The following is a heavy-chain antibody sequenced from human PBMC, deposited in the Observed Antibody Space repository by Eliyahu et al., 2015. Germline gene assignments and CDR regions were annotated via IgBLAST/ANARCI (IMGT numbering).Heavy chain of an antibody. CDR2: IRSKANNYAT. V-gene: IGHV3-73*02. D-gene: IGHD6-13*01. Sequence: EVQLVESGGGLVQPGGSLKXXCPASGXXFSXSSMHWVRQASGKGLXWVGRIRSKANNYATVYAASVKGRFTISRDESKSTTDLQMDNLKTEDAAVYWCTTGIAVPGTSSGFDFWGQGTRVTVSS. J-gene: IGHJ4*02. CDR1: GXXFSXSS. CDR3: TTGIAVPGTSSGFDF.